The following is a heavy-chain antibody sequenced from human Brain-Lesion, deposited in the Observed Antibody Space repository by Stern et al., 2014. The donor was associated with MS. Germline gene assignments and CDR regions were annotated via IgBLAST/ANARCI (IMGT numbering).Heavy chain of an antibody. CDR3: AISSPRYYFDS. CDR1: GFIFSDYY. V-gene: IGHV3-11*01. J-gene: IGHJ4*02. Sequence: VQLVESGGTLVKPGGSLRLSCAASGFIFSDYYMNWIRQAPGPGLERVSYISTTASTIYYADSVKGRFTISRDNTKNSLFLQMSSLRAEDTAVYYCAISSPRYYFDSWGLGTLVTVSS. CDR2: ISTTASTI. D-gene: IGHD2-2*01.